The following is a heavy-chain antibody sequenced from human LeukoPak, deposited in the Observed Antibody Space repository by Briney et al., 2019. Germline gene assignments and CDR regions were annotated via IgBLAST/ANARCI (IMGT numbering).Heavy chain of an antibody. CDR3: ARDKYVDSTTYYPRFDY. CDR2: IKQDGGEK. D-gene: IGHD2/OR15-2a*01. J-gene: IGHJ4*02. Sequence: GGSLRLSCAASGFTFSSYWMSWVRQAPGKGLEWVANIKQDGGEKYYVDSVKGRFTISRDNAKTSLYLQMTSLRAEDTAVYYCARDKYVDSTTYYPRFDYWGQGILVTGSS. V-gene: IGHV3-7*04. CDR1: GFTFSSYW.